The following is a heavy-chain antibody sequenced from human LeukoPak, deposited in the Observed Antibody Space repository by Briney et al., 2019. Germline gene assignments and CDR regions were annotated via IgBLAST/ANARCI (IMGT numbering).Heavy chain of an antibody. CDR3: ARCSGGSCSWFDP. CDR2: IYHSGSA. J-gene: IGHJ5*02. V-gene: IGHV4-38-2*01. Sequence: PSETLSLTCAVSSYAISSGYYWGWIRQPPGKGLEWIGAIYHSGSANYNPSLESRVTISVDTSKNQFSLRLSSVTAADMAVYYCARCSGGSCSWFDPWGQGTLVTVSS. D-gene: IGHD2-15*01. CDR1: SYAISSGYY.